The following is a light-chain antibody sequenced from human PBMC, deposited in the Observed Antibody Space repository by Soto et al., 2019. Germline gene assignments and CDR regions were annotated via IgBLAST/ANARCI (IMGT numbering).Light chain of an antibody. CDR3: QHYNNCPQT. J-gene: IGKJ1*01. V-gene: IGKV3-15*01. Sequence: IGLSHSPVTVSSSTGERATLSCRATRNVSSYLAWYQQKPGQTPRLLIFGATSRATGVPARFSGSGSGTEFTLTISSLQSEDFAEYHCQHYNNCPQTFGQGTKVDI. CDR2: GAT. CDR1: RNVSSY.